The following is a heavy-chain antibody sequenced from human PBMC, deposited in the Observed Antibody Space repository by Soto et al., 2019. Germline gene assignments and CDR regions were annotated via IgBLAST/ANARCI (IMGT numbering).Heavy chain of an antibody. V-gene: IGHV4-59*01. D-gene: IGHD2-21*02. CDR3: AKAGLGDPYYFDY. CDR1: GGSISSYY. Sequence: SETLPLTCTVSGGSISSYYWSWIRQPPGKGLEWIGYIYYSGSTNYNPSLKSRVTISVDTSKSQFSLKMSSVTAADTAVYYCAKAGLGDPYYFDYWGQGTLVTVSS. CDR2: IYYSGST. J-gene: IGHJ4*02.